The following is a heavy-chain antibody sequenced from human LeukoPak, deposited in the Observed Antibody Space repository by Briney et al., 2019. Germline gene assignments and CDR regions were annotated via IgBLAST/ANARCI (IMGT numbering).Heavy chain of an antibody. Sequence: GRSLRLSCAASGFTFSSYAMHWVRQAPGKGLEWVAVISYDGSNKYYADSVKGRFTISRDNSKNTLYLQMNSLRAEDTAVYYCARFSSGWSQYYMDVWGQGTTVTVSS. J-gene: IGHJ6*02. CDR2: ISYDGSNK. CDR1: GFTFSSYA. CDR3: ARFSSGWSQYYMDV. D-gene: IGHD6-19*01. V-gene: IGHV3-30-3*01.